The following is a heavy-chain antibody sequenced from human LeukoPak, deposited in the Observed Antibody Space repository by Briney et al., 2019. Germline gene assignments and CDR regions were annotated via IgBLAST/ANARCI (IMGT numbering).Heavy chain of an antibody. V-gene: IGHV3-30*18. J-gene: IGHJ3*02. D-gene: IGHD4-17*01. Sequence: GRSLRLSCAASGFTFSSYGMHWVRQAPGKGLEWVVVISYDGFNKYYADSVKGRFTISRDNSKNALYVQMNSLRVEDTAVYYCAKIDYEDAFDIWGQGTMVTVSS. CDR1: GFTFSSYG. CDR2: ISYDGFNK. CDR3: AKIDYEDAFDI.